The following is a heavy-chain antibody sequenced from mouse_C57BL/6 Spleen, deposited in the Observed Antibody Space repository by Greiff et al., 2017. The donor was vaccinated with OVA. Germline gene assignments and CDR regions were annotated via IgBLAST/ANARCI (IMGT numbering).Heavy chain of an antibody. CDR1: GYTFTSYW. D-gene: IGHD2-3*01. CDR3: ARLMVTTFDY. J-gene: IGHJ2*01. CDR2: IDPSDSDT. V-gene: IGHV1-52*01. Sequence: QVQLQQPGAELVRPGSSVKLSCKASGYTFTSYWMHWVKQRPIQGLEWIGNIDPSDSDTHYNQKFKVKATLTVDKSSSTAYMQLSSLASEVYDVYKCARLMVTTFDYWGQGTTLTVSS.